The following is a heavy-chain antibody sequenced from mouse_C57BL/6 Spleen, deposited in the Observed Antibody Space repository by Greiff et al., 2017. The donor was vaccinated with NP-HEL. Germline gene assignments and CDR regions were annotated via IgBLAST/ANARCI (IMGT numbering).Heavy chain of an antibody. CDR1: GYTFTSYW. CDR2: IDPSDSET. D-gene: IGHD2-1*01. Sequence: QVQLQQSGAELVRPGSSVKLSCKASGYTFTSYWMHWVKQRPIQGLEWIGNIDPSDSETHYNQKFKDKATLTVDKSSSAAYMQLSSLTSEDSAVYYCARSHYGNYVYFDYWGQGTTLTVSS. J-gene: IGHJ2*01. V-gene: IGHV1-52*01. CDR3: ARSHYGNYVYFDY.